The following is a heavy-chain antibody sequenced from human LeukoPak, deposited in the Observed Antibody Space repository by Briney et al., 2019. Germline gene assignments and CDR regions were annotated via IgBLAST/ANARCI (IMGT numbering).Heavy chain of an antibody. J-gene: IGHJ4*02. D-gene: IGHD3-22*01. V-gene: IGHV3-30-3*01. CDR2: ISYDGSNK. Sequence: GGSLRLSCAASGFTFSSYAMHWVRQAPGKGLEWVAVISYDGSNKYYAGSVKGRFTISRDNAKNSLYLQMNSLRAEDTAVYYCARGSTYYDSSGQVPFDYWGQGTLVTVSS. CDR3: ARGSTYYDSSGQVPFDY. CDR1: GFTFSSYA.